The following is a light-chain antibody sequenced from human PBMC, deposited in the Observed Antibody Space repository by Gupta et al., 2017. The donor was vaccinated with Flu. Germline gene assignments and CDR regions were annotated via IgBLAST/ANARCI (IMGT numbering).Light chain of an antibody. Sequence: DIQLTQSPSFLSPSVGYRVTITYRASKGTSTYLAWYQQKPGKVPKLLIFAASTMQSGGPPRCSGSGAGTEVILTSSSLQPEDFARYYCQQLNGHPYNFGQGTKVEI. V-gene: IGKV1-9*01. CDR3: QQLNGHPYN. J-gene: IGKJ1*01. CDR2: AAS. CDR1: KGTSTY.